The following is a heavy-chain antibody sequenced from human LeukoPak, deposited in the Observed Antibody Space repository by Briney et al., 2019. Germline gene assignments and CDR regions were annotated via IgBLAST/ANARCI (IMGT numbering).Heavy chain of an antibody. Sequence: SVKVSCKASGGTFSSYAISWVRQAPGQGLEWMGGIIPIFGTANYAQKFQGRVTITADESTSTAYMELSSLRSEDTAVYYCAKSYNGYESKPDYWGQGTLVTVSS. J-gene: IGHJ4*02. CDR1: GGTFSSYA. V-gene: IGHV1-69*13. CDR3: AKSYNGYESKPDY. CDR2: IIPIFGTA. D-gene: IGHD5-12*01.